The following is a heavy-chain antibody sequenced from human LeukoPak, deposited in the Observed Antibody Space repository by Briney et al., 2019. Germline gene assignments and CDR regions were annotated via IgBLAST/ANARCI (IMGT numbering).Heavy chain of an antibody. CDR2: IRSKAYGGTT. V-gene: IGHV3-49*03. CDR1: DFSFSNYW. Sequence: GGSLRLSCAASDFSFSNYWMTWLRQAPGKGLEWVGFIRSKAYGGTTQYAASVKGRFTISRDDSKTIAYLQMNSLKTEDTAVYYCTPYFDFWSGSLAFDIWGQGTVVTVSS. CDR3: TPYFDFWSGSLAFDI. D-gene: IGHD3-3*01. J-gene: IGHJ3*02.